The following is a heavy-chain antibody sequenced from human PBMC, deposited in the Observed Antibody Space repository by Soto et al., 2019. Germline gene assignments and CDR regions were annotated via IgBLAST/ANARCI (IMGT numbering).Heavy chain of an antibody. V-gene: IGHV4-39*01. CDR3: ARHGPARRDVLRYFDWLMQSGWFDP. CDR2: IYYSGST. CDR1: GGSISSSSYY. J-gene: IGHJ5*02. D-gene: IGHD3-9*01. Sequence: QLQLQESGPGLVKPSETLSLTCTVSGGSISSSSYYWGWIRQPPGKGLEWIGSIYYSGSTYYNPSLKSRVTISVDTSKNQFSLKLSSVTAADTAVYYCARHGPARRDVLRYFDWLMQSGWFDPWGQGTLVTVSS.